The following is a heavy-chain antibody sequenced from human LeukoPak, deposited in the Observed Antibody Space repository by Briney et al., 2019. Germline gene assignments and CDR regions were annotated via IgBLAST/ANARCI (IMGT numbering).Heavy chain of an antibody. CDR1: GFTFSSYA. D-gene: IGHD5-12*01. J-gene: IGHJ4*02. CDR2: ISHSGGSK. CDR3: SKDDASLRFLY. Sequence: GGSLRLSCAASGFTFSSYAMSWVRQAPGKGLEGVSAISHSGGSKYYADSVKGRFTIYRDNSKNTLYLQMNSLRAEDTAIYYCSKDDASLRFLYWGQGTLVTVSS. V-gene: IGHV3-23*01.